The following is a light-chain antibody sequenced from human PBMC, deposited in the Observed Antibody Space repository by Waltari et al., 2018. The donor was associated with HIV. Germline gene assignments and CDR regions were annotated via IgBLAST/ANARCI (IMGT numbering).Light chain of an antibody. V-gene: IGLV2-14*01. CDR2: EVR. CDR3: SSYSSSDTHVV. CDR1: SSDVGGYNY. J-gene: IGLJ2*01. Sequence: QSALTQPASVSGSPGQSITISCTGTSSDVGGYNYVSWYQQHPGKAPKFMLYEVRKRPSGVSNRFSGSKSGNTASLTISGRQAEDEAYYYCSSYSSSDTHVVFGGGTKLTVL.